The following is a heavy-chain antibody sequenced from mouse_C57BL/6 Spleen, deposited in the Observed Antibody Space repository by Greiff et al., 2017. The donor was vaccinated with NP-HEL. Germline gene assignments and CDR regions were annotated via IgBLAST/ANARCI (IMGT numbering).Heavy chain of an antibody. V-gene: IGHV1-26*01. CDR1: GYTFTDYY. D-gene: IGHD1-1*01. Sequence: EVQLQESGPELVKPGASVKISCKASGYTFTDYYMNWVKQSHGKSLEWIGDINPNNGGTSYNQKFKGKATLTVDKSSSTAYMELRSLTSEDSAVYYCAREGITTVVAPGFAYWGQGTLVTVSA. J-gene: IGHJ3*01. CDR3: AREGITTVVAPGFAY. CDR2: INPNNGGT.